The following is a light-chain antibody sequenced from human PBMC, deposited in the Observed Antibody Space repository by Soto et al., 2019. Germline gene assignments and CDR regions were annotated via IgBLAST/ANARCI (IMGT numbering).Light chain of an antibody. J-gene: IGLJ1*01. CDR1: SSDVGDYNY. Sequence: QSALTQPASVSGSPGQSITISCTGTSSDVGDYNYVSWYQQHPGKAPKLIIFEVSIRPSGVSVRFSGSKSGNTASLTISGLQTEDEADYHCSSYTSRPTLFVFGSGTKVTVL. V-gene: IGLV2-14*01. CDR3: SSYTSRPTLFV. CDR2: EVS.